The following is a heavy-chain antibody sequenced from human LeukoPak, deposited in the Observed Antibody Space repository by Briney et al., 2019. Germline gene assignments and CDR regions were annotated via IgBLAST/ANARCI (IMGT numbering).Heavy chain of an antibody. CDR1: GGSFSGYY. J-gene: IGHJ4*02. CDR2: IYYSGST. V-gene: IGHV4-59*08. Sequence: PSETLSLTCAVYGGSFSGYYWSWIRQPPGKGLEWIGYIYYSGSTNYNPSLKSRVTMSVDTSKNQFSLKLSSVTAADTAVYYCARIDRAVAGTIDYWGQGTLVTVSS. CDR3: ARIDRAVAGTIDY. D-gene: IGHD6-19*01.